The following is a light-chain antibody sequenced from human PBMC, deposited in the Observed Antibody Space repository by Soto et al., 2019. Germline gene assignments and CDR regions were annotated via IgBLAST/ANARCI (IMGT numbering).Light chain of an antibody. CDR3: QQRSNWLWGFT. Sequence: EIVLTQSPATLSLAPGERATLSCRASQTVSSYLAWYQQKPGQAPMLLIYDASNSATGIPARFSGSGSGTDFTLTISSLEPEDSAVYYCQQRSNWLWGFTFGPGTKVDIK. CDR1: QTVSSY. V-gene: IGKV3-11*01. J-gene: IGKJ3*01. CDR2: DAS.